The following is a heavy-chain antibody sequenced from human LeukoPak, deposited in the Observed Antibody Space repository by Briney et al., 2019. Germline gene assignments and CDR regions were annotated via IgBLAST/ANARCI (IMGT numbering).Heavy chain of an antibody. D-gene: IGHD5-12*01. Sequence: GASVKVSCKASGYTFTSYAMHWVRQAPGQRLEWMRWVNAGNGNTKYSQKFQGRVTITRETSASTAYMELSSLRSEDTAVYYCARDVKEYSGYDSEAFDIWGQGTMVTVSS. CDR2: VNAGNGNT. J-gene: IGHJ3*02. CDR1: GYTFTSYA. CDR3: ARDVKEYSGYDSEAFDI. V-gene: IGHV1-3*01.